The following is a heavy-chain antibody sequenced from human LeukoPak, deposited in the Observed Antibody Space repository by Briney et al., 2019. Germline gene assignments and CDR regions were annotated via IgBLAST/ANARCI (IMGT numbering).Heavy chain of an antibody. V-gene: IGHV3-23*01. CDR1: GFSLSSYA. Sequence: PGGSLRLSCAASGFSLSSYAKSWVRQAPGKGLEWVSAISGSGVLTYYAESVKGRFTISRDNSKNTLYLQMNSLRAEDTAVYSCAKGTSGWSFDYWGQGTLVTVSS. CDR3: AKGTSGWSFDY. CDR2: ISGSGVLT. J-gene: IGHJ4*02. D-gene: IGHD6-19*01.